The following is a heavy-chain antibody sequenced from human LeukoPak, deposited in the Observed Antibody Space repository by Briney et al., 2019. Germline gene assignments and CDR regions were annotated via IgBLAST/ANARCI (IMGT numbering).Heavy chain of an antibody. Sequence: PGGSLRLSCAASGFTFSSYAMSWVRQAPGKGLEWVSAISGSGGSTYYADSVKGRFTISRDNSKNTLYLQMNSLRAEDTAVYYCAKGIEGYDFWSGYYGLGERDYYYYYMDVWGKGTTVTVSS. V-gene: IGHV3-23*01. D-gene: IGHD3-3*01. J-gene: IGHJ6*03. CDR2: ISGSGGST. CDR3: AKGIEGYDFWSGYYGLGERDYYYYYMDV. CDR1: GFTFSSYA.